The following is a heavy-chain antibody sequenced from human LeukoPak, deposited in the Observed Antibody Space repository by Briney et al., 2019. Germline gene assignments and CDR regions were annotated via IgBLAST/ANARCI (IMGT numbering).Heavy chain of an antibody. CDR2: IYTSGST. CDR1: GGSISSGSYY. J-gene: IGHJ3*02. CDR3: ARDFPDQDAFDI. Sequence: SETLSLTCTVSGGSISSGSYYWSWIRQPAGKGLEWIGRIYTSGSTNYNPSLKSRVTISVDTSKNQFSLKLSSVTAADTAVYYCARDFPDQDAFDIGGQGTMVPVSS. V-gene: IGHV4-61*02.